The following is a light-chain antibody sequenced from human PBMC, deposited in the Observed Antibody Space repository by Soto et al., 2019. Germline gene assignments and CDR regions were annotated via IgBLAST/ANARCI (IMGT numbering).Light chain of an antibody. CDR3: CSYAGGSTYV. V-gene: IGLV2-23*02. Sequence: QSALAQPASVSGSPGQSITISCTGTSSDVGSYNLVSWYQQHPGKAPKFMIYEVSKRPSGVSYRFSGSKSGNTASLTISGLQAEDEADYYFCSYAGGSTYVFGTGTKVTVL. CDR1: SSDVGSYNL. CDR2: EVS. J-gene: IGLJ1*01.